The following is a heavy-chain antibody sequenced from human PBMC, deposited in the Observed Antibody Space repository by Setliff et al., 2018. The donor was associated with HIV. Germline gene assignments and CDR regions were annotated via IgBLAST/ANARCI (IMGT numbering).Heavy chain of an antibody. CDR3: ARGIAVAGPLPGYFDY. CDR2: IIPIFGTA. CDR1: GYTFTTYG. D-gene: IGHD6-19*01. V-gene: IGHV1-69*05. J-gene: IGHJ4*02. Sequence: SVKVSCKPSGYTFTTYGLSWVRQAPGQGLEWMGWIIPIFGTANYAQKFQGRVTITTDESTSTAYMELSSLRSEDTAVYYCARGIAVAGPLPGYFDYWGQGTLVTVSS.